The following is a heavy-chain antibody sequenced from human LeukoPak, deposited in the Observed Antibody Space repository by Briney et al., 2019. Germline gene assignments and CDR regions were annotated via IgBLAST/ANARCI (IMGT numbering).Heavy chain of an antibody. Sequence: GGSLRLSCAASGFTFSSYWMSWVRQAPGKGLEWVANIKQDGSEKYYVDSVKGRFTISRDNAKNSLYLQMNSLRAEDTAVYYCARTGRIMITFGGVIGPPDYWGQGTLVTVSS. V-gene: IGHV3-7*01. D-gene: IGHD3-16*02. CDR3: ARTGRIMITFGGVIGPPDY. CDR1: GFTFSSYW. J-gene: IGHJ4*02. CDR2: IKQDGSEK.